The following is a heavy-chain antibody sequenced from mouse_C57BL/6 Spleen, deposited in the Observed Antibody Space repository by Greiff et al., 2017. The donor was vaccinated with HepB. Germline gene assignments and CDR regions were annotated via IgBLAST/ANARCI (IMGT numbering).Heavy chain of an antibody. V-gene: IGHV5-4*01. D-gene: IGHD1-1*01. CDR3: ARDYGSSPDYGLDY. CDR2: ISDGGSYT. J-gene: IGHJ4*01. Sequence: EVMLVESGGGLVKPGGSLKLSCAASGFTFSSYAMSWVRQTPEKRLEWVATISDGGSYTYYPANVKGPFTISRDNAKNNLYLQMIHLKSEDTAMYYCARDYGSSPDYGLDYWGQRTPVTVSP. CDR1: GFTFSSYA.